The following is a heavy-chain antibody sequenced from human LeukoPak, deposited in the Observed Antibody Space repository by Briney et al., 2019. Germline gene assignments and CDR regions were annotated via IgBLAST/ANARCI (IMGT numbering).Heavy chain of an antibody. Sequence: SETLSLTCNVSGDSISGPYWNWIRQSPGRGLEWIGYTHYTGETNYNSSLKSRLTMSVDTSNSQVYLRLSSVTAADTAVYYCGRNLGSGSDHWGQGTLVTVSS. CDR1: GDSISGPY. D-gene: IGHD3-10*01. CDR2: THYTGET. J-gene: IGHJ4*02. V-gene: IGHV4-59*11. CDR3: GRNLGSGSDH.